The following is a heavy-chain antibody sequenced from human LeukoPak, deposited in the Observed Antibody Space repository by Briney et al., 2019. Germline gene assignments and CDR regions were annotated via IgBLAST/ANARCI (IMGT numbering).Heavy chain of an antibody. CDR2: IIPIFGTA. D-gene: IGHD3-22*01. CDR1: GGTFSSYA. J-gene: IGHJ4*02. CDR3: ASDYYDSSGYLHFDY. V-gene: IGHV1-69*13. Sequence: SVKVSCKASGGTFSSYAISWVRQAPGQGLEWMGGIIPIFGTANYAQKFQGRVTITADESTSTAYMQLSSLRSEDTAVYYCASDYYDSSGYLHFDYWGQGSLVTVSS.